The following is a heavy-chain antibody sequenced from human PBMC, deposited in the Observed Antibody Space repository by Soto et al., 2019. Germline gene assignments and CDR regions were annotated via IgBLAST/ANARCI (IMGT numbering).Heavy chain of an antibody. CDR1: GYSFTSYW. CDR3: ASSRPYSGSYYDLHDAFDI. J-gene: IGHJ3*02. D-gene: IGHD1-26*01. Sequence: GESLKISCKGSGYSFTSYWIGWVRQMPGKGLEWMGIIYPGDSDTRYSPSFQGQVTISADKSISTAYLQWSSLKASDTAMYYCASSRPYSGSYYDLHDAFDIWGRGTMVTVSS. V-gene: IGHV5-51*01. CDR2: IYPGDSDT.